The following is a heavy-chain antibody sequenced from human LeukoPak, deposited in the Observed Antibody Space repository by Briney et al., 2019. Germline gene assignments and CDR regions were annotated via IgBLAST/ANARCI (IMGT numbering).Heavy chain of an antibody. J-gene: IGHJ3*02. CDR3: ARQYYYDSTTHGAFDI. D-gene: IGHD3-22*01. CDR1: GGSISSYY. V-gene: IGHV4-59*08. CDR2: SYYSGST. Sequence: SETLPLTCTVSGGSISSYYWSWIRQPPGKGLEWIGYSYYSGSTNYNPSLKSRVTISVDTSKNQFSLKLSSVTAADTAVYYCARQYYYDSTTHGAFDIWGQGTMVTVSS.